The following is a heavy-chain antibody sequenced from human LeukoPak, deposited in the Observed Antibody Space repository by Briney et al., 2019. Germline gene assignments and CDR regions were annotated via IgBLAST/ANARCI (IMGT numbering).Heavy chain of an antibody. CDR2: IVVGSGNT. V-gene: IGHV1-58*02. Sequence: GASVKVSCKASGFTFTSSAMQWVRQARGQRLEWIGWIVVGSGNTNYAQQFQERVTITRDMSTSTAYMELSSLRSEDTAVYYCAAGRGYSYGWEAFDIWGQGTMVTVSS. D-gene: IGHD5-18*01. J-gene: IGHJ3*02. CDR3: AAGRGYSYGWEAFDI. CDR1: GFTFTSSA.